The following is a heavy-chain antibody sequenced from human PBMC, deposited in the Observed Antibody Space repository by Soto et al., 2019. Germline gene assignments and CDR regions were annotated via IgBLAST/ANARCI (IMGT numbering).Heavy chain of an antibody. J-gene: IGHJ6*02. Sequence: SETRSLTCSVYGGSFIGYYWSWVRQPPGKGLEWIGEINHSGSTNYNPSLKSRVTISVDTSKNQFSLKLSSVTAADTAVYYCARVVRYFDWLPLYYYGMDVWGQGTTVTVSS. CDR2: INHSGST. CDR1: GGSFIGYY. CDR3: ARVVRYFDWLPLYYYGMDV. D-gene: IGHD3-9*01. V-gene: IGHV4-34*01.